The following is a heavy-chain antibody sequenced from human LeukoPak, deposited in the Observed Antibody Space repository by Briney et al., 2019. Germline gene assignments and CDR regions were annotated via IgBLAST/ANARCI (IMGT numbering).Heavy chain of an antibody. CDR1: GSMYNYY. CDR3: ARHISSGGTYAHFDY. Sequence: SETLSLTCTVSGSMYNYYWSWLRQPPRKGLEWIGYIHYSGSTNFDPSLKSRVTMSLDTSKNQVSLKLNSVTAADTAVYYCARHISSGGTYAHFDYWGQGTLVTVSS. D-gene: IGHD1-26*01. CDR2: IHYSGST. J-gene: IGHJ4*02. V-gene: IGHV4-59*08.